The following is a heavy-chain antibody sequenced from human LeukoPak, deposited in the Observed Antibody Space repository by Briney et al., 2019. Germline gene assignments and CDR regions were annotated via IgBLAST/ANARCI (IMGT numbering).Heavy chain of an antibody. CDR1: GYTFTDYY. CDR3: ACSLVATISARIDY. D-gene: IGHD5-12*01. CDR2: INPNSGGT. V-gene: IGHV1-2*02. J-gene: IGHJ4*02. Sequence: ASVKVSCKASGYTFTDYYVHWVRQAPGQGLEWMGWINPNSGGTNYAQKFQGRVTMTRDTSISTAYMELSRLRSDDTAVYYCACSLVATISARIDYWGQGTLVTVSS.